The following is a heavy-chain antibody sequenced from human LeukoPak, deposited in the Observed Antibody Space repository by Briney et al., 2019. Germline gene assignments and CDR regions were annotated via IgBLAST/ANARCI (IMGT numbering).Heavy chain of an antibody. CDR2: IYHSGST. J-gene: IGHJ5*02. CDR1: GGSISSSNW. D-gene: IGHD6-19*01. CDR3: ARHGYSSGWLNWFDP. Sequence: PSGTLSLTCAVSGGSISSSNWWSWVRQPPGKGLEWIGEIYHSGSTNYNPSLKSRVTISVDTSKNQFSLKLSSVTAADTAVYYCARHGYSSGWLNWFDPWGQGTLVTVSS. V-gene: IGHV4-4*02.